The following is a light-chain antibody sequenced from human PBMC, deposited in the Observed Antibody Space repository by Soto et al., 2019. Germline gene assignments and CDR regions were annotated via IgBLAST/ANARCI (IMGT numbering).Light chain of an antibody. Sequence: DIQLTQSPSFLSASVGVRVTITCRASQGISSYLAWYQQKAGKAPKLLIYAASTLQSGVPSRFSGSGSGTDFTLTISSLQSEDFATYYCQQLNSYPITFGQGTRLEIK. J-gene: IGKJ5*01. CDR3: QQLNSYPIT. CDR1: QGISSY. CDR2: AAS. V-gene: IGKV1-9*01.